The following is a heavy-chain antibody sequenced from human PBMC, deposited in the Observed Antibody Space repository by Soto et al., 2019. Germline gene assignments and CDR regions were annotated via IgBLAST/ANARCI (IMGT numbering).Heavy chain of an antibody. CDR3: ARDPVAGTYFDY. Sequence: SQTLSLTCAIYGDSVSSNSAAWSWIRQSPSRGLEWLGRTYYRSKWYNDYAGSVKSRISIEPDTSKNHFSLQLNSVTPDDTAVYYCARDPVAGTYFDYWGQGALVTV. CDR2: TYYRSKWYN. CDR1: GDSVSSNSAA. D-gene: IGHD6-19*01. V-gene: IGHV6-1*01. J-gene: IGHJ4*02.